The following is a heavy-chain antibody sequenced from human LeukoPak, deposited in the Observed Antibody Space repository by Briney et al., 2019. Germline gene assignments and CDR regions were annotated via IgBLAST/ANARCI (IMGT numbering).Heavy chain of an antibody. Sequence: PGGSLRLSCAASGFTFSDYYMSWIRQAPGKGLEWVSAISGSGGSTYYADSVKGRFTISRDNSKNTLYLQMNSLRAEDTAVYYCAKVAALYYDILTGGYDYWGQGTLVTVSS. D-gene: IGHD3-9*01. J-gene: IGHJ4*02. CDR3: AKVAALYYDILTGGYDY. V-gene: IGHV3-23*01. CDR2: ISGSGGST. CDR1: GFTFSDYY.